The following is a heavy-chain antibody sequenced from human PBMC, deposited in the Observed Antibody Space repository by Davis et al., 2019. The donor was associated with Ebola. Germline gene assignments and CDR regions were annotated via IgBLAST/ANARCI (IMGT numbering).Heavy chain of an antibody. V-gene: IGHV4-59*12. Sequence: PSETLSLTFSVFGGSINNYYWTWIRQSPAKGLEWIGWLYSTGGTNYNPSLRSRVTISADMSRNQVSLQLASVTASDTAVYYCARAVSQRWDLPYPDSWGRGLLVTVSS. J-gene: IGHJ5*01. D-gene: IGHD1-26*01. CDR2: LYSTGGT. CDR1: GGSINNYY. CDR3: ARAVSQRWDLPYPDS.